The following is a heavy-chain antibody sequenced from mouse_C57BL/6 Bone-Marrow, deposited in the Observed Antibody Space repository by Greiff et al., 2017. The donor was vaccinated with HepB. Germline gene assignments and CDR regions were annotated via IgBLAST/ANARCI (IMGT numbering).Heavy chain of an antibody. J-gene: IGHJ3*01. CDR3: ARGDDDSCSYAY. CDR2: IHPNIGST. CDR1: GYTFTSYW. V-gene: IGHV1-64*01. D-gene: IGHD2-2*01. Sequence: QVQLQQPGAELVKPGASVKLSCKASGYTFTSYWMHWVKQRPGQGLEWIGMIHPNIGSTNYNQKFKSKATLTVDKSSSTAYMELRSLTSEDSAVYFCARGDDDSCSYAYGGQGTRVTVAA.